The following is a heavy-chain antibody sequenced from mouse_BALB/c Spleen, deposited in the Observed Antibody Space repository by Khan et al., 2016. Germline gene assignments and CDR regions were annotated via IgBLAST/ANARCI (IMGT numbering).Heavy chain of an antibody. CDR2: ILPGNNSS. CDR3: ARGAY. V-gene: IGHV1-9*01. CDR1: GYTFSNYW. Sequence: QVQLQQSGAELMKPGASVKISCKATGYTFSNYWIEWVKQRPGHGLEWIGEILPGNNSSNYNDNFKVKATFTADSSSNTAYMQLSSLTSGDTAVYYCARGAYWGQGTLVTVSA. J-gene: IGHJ3*01.